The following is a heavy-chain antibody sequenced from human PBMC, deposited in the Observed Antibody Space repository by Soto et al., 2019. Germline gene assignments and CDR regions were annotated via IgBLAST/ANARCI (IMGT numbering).Heavy chain of an antibody. Sequence: GGSLRLSCAASGFTFSSLAMSWVRQAPGKGLEWVSAISGSDNSTYYADSVKGRFTISRDNSKNTLYLKRSSLRADDTAVYYCAPMGVWGQGTTVTVSS. CDR2: ISGSDNST. CDR3: APMGV. CDR1: GFTFSSLA. V-gene: IGHV3-23*01. J-gene: IGHJ6*02.